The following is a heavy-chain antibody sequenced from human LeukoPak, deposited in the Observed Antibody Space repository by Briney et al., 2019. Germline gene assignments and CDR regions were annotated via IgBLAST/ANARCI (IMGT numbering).Heavy chain of an antibody. CDR2: ISAYNGNT. CDR1: GYTFTSYG. Sequence: ASVKVSCKASGYTFTSYGISWVRQAPAQGLEWMGWISAYNGNTNYAQKLQGRVTMTTDTSTSTAYMELRSLRSDDTAVYYCARVIHYYDSSGYSADAFDIWGQGTMVTVSS. J-gene: IGHJ3*02. D-gene: IGHD3-22*01. V-gene: IGHV1-18*01. CDR3: ARVIHYYDSSGYSADAFDI.